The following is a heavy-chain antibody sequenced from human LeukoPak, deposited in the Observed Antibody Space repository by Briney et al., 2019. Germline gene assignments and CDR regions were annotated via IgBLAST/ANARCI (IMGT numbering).Heavy chain of an antibody. Sequence: ASVKVSCKASGGTFSSYAISWVRQAPGQGLEWMGGIIPIFGTANCAQKFQGRVTITTDESTSTAYMELSSLRSEDTAVYYCARSEEHCSSTSCYHLGYYYYMDVWGKGTTVTVSS. J-gene: IGHJ6*03. CDR2: IIPIFGTA. CDR3: ARSEEHCSSTSCYHLGYYYYMDV. D-gene: IGHD2-2*01. V-gene: IGHV1-69*05. CDR1: GGTFSSYA.